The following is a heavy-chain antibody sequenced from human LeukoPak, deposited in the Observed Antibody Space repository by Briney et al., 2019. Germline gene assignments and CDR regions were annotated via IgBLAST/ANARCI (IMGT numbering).Heavy chain of an antibody. CDR2: ISYDGSNK. CDR1: GFTFSSYG. CDR3: AKGPRGYSYGYTWFDP. Sequence: PGGSLRLSCAASGFTFSSYGMHWVRQAPGKGLEWVAVISYDGSNKYYADSVKGRFTISRDNSKDTLYLQMNSLRAEDTAVYYCAKGPRGYSYGYTWFDPWGQGTLVTVSS. V-gene: IGHV3-30*18. J-gene: IGHJ5*02. D-gene: IGHD5-18*01.